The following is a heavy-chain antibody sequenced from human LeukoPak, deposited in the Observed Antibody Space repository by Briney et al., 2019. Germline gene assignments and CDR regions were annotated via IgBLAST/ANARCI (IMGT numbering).Heavy chain of an antibody. Sequence: GGSLRLSCAASGLTFIGSYDMHWVRQAPGKGLEHVSAISSNGGSTYYADSVKGRFSISRDSSKNTLYLQMSSLRAEDTAVYYCVKVDGEYGSGSYYFDNWGQGTLVTVSS. J-gene: IGHJ4*02. V-gene: IGHV3-64D*06. D-gene: IGHD3-10*01. CDR2: ISSNGGST. CDR1: GLTFIGSYD. CDR3: VKVDGEYGSGSYYFDN.